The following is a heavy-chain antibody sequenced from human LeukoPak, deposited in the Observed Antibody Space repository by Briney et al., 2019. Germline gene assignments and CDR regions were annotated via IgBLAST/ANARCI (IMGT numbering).Heavy chain of an antibody. D-gene: IGHD6-13*01. CDR1: GYTFTSYY. Sequence: ASVKVSCKASGYTFTSYYMHWVRQAPGQGLEWMGIINPSGGSTSYAQKFQGRVTMTRDMSTSTVYMELSSLRSEDTAVYYCARDRGQLGEYFDLWGRGTLVTVSS. J-gene: IGHJ2*01. CDR3: ARDRGQLGEYFDL. CDR2: INPSGGST. V-gene: IGHV1-46*01.